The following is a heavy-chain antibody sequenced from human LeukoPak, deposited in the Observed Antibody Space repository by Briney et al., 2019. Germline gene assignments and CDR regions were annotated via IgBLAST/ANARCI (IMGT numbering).Heavy chain of an antibody. J-gene: IGHJ4*02. CDR3: AKDGSIAVAGYFDY. D-gene: IGHD6-19*01. CDR1: GFTFSSYG. Sequence: GGSLRLSCAASGFTFSSYGMHWVRQAPGKGLEWVAVISYDGSNKYYADSVKGRFTISRDNSKNTLYLQMNSLRAEDTAVYYCAKDGSIAVAGYFDYWGQGTLVIVSS. V-gene: IGHV3-30*18. CDR2: ISYDGSNK.